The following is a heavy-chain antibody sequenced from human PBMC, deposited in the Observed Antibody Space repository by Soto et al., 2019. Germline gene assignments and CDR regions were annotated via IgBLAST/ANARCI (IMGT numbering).Heavy chain of an antibody. CDR1: GFTFSSYA. V-gene: IGHV3-23*01. CDR2: ISGSGGST. D-gene: IGHD3-16*02. J-gene: IGHJ4*02. Sequence: GGSLRLSCAASGFTFSSYAMSWVRQAPGKGLEWVSSISGSGGSTYYADSVKGRFTISRDNSKNTLYLQMNSLRAEDTAVYYCAKHLGELSFPIDYWGQGTLFTVSS. CDR3: AKHLGELSFPIDY.